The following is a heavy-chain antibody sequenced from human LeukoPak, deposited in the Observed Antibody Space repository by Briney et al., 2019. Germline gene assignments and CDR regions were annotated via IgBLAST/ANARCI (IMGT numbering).Heavy chain of an antibody. J-gene: IGHJ6*03. CDR3: ARAQRGYSCGGTREYYYYYMDV. D-gene: IGHD5-18*01. CDR1: GGSISSYY. Sequence: PSETLSLTCTVSGGSISSYYWSWIRQPPGKGLEWIGYIYYSGSTNYNPSLKSRVTISVDTSKNQFSLKLSSVTAADTAVYYCARAQRGYSCGGTREYYYYYMDVWGKGTTVTVSS. V-gene: IGHV4-59*01. CDR2: IYYSGST.